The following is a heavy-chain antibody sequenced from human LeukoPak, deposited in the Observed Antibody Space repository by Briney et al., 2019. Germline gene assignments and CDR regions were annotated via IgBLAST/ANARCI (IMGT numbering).Heavy chain of an antibody. V-gene: IGHV3-21*01. CDR3: ARDLSLRDDAFDI. J-gene: IGHJ3*02. CDR2: ISSSSSYI. Sequence: GGSLRLSCAASGSTFSSYSMNWVRQAPGKGLEWVSSISSSSSYIYYADSVKGRFTISRDNAKNSLYLQMNSLRAEDTAVYYCARDLSLRDDAFDIWGQGTMVTVSS. CDR1: GSTFSSYS.